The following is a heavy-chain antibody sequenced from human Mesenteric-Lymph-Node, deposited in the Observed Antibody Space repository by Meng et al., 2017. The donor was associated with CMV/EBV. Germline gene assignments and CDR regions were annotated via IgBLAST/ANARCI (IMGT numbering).Heavy chain of an antibody. D-gene: IGHD5-18*01. V-gene: IGHV3-53*01. J-gene: IGHJ4*02. CDR2: IYSGGST. CDR3: AREDTAMGNFDY. CDR1: GFTVSSNY. Sequence: GESLKISCAASGFTVSSNYMSWVRQAPGKGLEWVSVIYSGGSTYYADSVKGRFTISRDNAKNSLYLQMNSLRAEDTAVYYCAREDTAMGNFDYWGQGTLVTVSS.